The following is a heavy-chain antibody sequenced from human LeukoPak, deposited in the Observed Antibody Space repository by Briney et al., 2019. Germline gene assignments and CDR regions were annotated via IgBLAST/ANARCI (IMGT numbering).Heavy chain of an antibody. CDR3: TRVAAYCGDDCYSRYFDC. CDR1: GFTFSSYA. D-gene: IGHD2-21*02. J-gene: IGHJ4*02. Sequence: GGSLRLSCSASGFTFSSYAMHWVRQAPGKGLEYVSAISSNGGSTYYADSVKGRFTISRDNSKNTLYLQMNSLKIEDTAVYYCTRVAAYCGDDCYSRYFDCWGQGTLVTVSS. CDR2: ISSNGGST. V-gene: IGHV3-64*04.